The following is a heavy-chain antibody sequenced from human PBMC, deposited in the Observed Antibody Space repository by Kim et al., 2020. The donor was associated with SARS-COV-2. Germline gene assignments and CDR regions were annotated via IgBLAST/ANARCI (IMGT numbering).Heavy chain of an antibody. D-gene: IGHD5-18*01. V-gene: IGHV1-2*02. J-gene: IGHJ4*02. Sequence: YAQKLQGRVTMTRDTSISTAYMELSRLRSDDTAVYYCARDTHGTYSYEDYWGQGTLVTVSS. CDR3: ARDTHGTYSYEDY.